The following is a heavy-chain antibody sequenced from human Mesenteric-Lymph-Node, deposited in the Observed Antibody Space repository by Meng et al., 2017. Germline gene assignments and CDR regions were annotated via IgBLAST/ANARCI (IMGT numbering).Heavy chain of an antibody. D-gene: IGHD6-13*01. CDR3: ASVSPGIAAAGNQEKNYYYYGMDV. CDR1: EMSFSRYG. J-gene: IGHJ6*02. Sequence: GESLKISCAASEMSFSRYGMHWVRQAPGKGLEWVSYISSSGSTIYYADSVKGRFTISRDNAKNSLYLQMNSLRAEDTAVYYCASVSPGIAAAGNQEKNYYYYGMDVWGQGTTVTVSS. CDR2: ISSSGSTI. V-gene: IGHV3-48*04.